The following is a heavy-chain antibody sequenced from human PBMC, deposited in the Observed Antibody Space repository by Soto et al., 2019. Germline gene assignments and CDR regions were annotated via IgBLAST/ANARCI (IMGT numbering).Heavy chain of an antibody. J-gene: IGHJ6*02. CDR3: AKDWVFGYYDILTGRDYYYGMDV. CDR1: GFTFSSYG. V-gene: IGHV3-30*18. CDR2: ISYDGSNK. D-gene: IGHD3-9*01. Sequence: QVQLVETGGGVVQPGRSLRLSCAATGFTFSSYGMHWGRQAPGKGLEWVAVISYDGSNKYYADSVKGRFTISRDNSKNILNLRMTSLRGEDTAVYYCAKDWVFGYYDILTGRDYYYGMDVWGQGTTVTVSS.